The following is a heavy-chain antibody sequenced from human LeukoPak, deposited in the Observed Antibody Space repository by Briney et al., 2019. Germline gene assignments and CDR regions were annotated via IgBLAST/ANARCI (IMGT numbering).Heavy chain of an antibody. D-gene: IGHD2-21*01. CDR1: GFSFSNYA. Sequence: GGSLRLSCAASGFSFSNYAMSWVRQAPGKGLEWVSVISGSGRSTYYADSVGGRFTISRDNSKNTLYLQVNSLSAEDTAVYYCARDGGGINSWFWAYDYWGQGALVTVSS. CDR2: ISGSGRST. CDR3: ARDGGGINSWFWAYDY. V-gene: IGHV3-23*01. J-gene: IGHJ4*02.